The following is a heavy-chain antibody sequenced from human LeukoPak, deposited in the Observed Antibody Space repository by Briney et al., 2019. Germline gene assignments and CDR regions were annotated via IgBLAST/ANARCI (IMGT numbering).Heavy chain of an antibody. J-gene: IGHJ5*02. Sequence: AASVTVSCTASGYTFSGYHIHWVRQAPGQGLEWMGWINPKSGGTNFAPKFHGRVSMTRDTSLSTAYMELSSLRSDDTAVYYCARGDKKENLSGPSGYFDPWGQGSLVTVSS. CDR2: INPKSGGT. D-gene: IGHD3-10*01. CDR1: GYTFSGYH. CDR3: ARGDKKENLSGPSGYFDP. V-gene: IGHV1-2*02.